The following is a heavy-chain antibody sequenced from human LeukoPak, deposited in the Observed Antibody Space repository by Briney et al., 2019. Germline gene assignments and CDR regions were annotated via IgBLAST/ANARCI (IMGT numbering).Heavy chain of an antibody. Sequence: SETLSLTCTVSGYSISSGYYWGWIRQPPGKGLEWIGSIYHSGSTYYNPSLKSRVTISVDTSKNQFSLKLSSVTAADTAVYYCARDLQGYDLYYYYYYYMDVWGKGTTVTVSS. CDR1: GYSISSGYY. J-gene: IGHJ6*03. CDR2: IYHSGST. V-gene: IGHV4-38-2*02. CDR3: ARDLQGYDLYYYYYYYMDV. D-gene: IGHD5-12*01.